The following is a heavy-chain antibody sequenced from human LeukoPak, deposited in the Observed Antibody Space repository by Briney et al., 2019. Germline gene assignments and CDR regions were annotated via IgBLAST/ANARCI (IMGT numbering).Heavy chain of an antibody. J-gene: IGHJ4*02. Sequence: GGSLRLSCAASGFTFSSYWMSWVRQGPGKGLEWVANIKQDGSEIYYVDSVKGRFTISRDNAKNSLYLQMNSLRAEDTAVYYCVSGVYYFDYWGQGTLVTVSS. CDR3: VSGVYYFDY. CDR2: IKQDGSEI. V-gene: IGHV3-7*01. CDR1: GFTFSSYW. D-gene: IGHD1-26*01.